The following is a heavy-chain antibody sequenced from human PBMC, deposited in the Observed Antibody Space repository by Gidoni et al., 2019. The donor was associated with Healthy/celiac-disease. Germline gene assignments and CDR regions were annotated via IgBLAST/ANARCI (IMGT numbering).Heavy chain of an antibody. Sequence: QVQLQQWGAGLLKPSETLSLTCAVYGGSLSSYYWSWIRQPPGKGLEWIGEINHSGSTNYNPSLKSRVTISVDTSKNQFSLKLSSVTAADTAVYYCARADPRHYYYGSGSMNPWGQGTLVTVSS. J-gene: IGHJ5*02. CDR3: ARADPRHYYYGSGSMNP. CDR1: GGSLSSYY. V-gene: IGHV4-34*01. CDR2: INHSGST. D-gene: IGHD3-10*01.